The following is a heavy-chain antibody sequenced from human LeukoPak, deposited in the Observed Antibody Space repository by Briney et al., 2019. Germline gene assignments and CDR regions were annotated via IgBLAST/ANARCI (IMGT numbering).Heavy chain of an antibody. CDR1: GGSISSGGYY. J-gene: IGHJ6*02. V-gene: IGHV4-31*03. CDR2: IYYSGST. CDR3: ARANSYDSSGRLYGMDV. D-gene: IGHD3-22*01. Sequence: PSQTLSLTCTVSGGSISSGGYYWSWIRQHPGKGLEWLGYIYYSGSTYYNPSLKSRVTISVDTSKNQFSLKLSSVTAADTAVYYCARANSYDSSGRLYGMDVWGQGTTVTVSS.